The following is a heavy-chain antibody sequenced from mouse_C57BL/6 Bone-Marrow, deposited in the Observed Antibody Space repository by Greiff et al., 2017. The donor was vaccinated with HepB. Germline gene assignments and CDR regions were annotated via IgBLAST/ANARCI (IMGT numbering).Heavy chain of an antibody. Sequence: EVKLVESGGDLVKPGGSLKLSCAASGFTFSSYGMSWVRQTPDKRLEWVATISSGGSYTYYPDSVKGRFTISRDNAKNTLYLQMSSLKSEDTAMYYCAREESEGTRSGWDDWFAYWGQGTLVTVSA. J-gene: IGHJ3*01. V-gene: IGHV5-6*01. CDR1: GFTFSSYG. CDR2: ISSGGSYT. CDR3: AREESEGTRSGWDDWFAY. D-gene: IGHD3-1*01.